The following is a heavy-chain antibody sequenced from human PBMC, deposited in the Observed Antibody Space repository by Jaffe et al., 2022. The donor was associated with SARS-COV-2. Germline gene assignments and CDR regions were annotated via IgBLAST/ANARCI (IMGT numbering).Heavy chain of an antibody. V-gene: IGHV4-59*08. CDR2: IYYSGST. Sequence: QVQLQESGPGLVKPSETLSLTCTVSGGSISSYYWSWIRQPPGKGLEWIGYIYYSGSTNYNPSLKSRVTISVDTSKNQFSLKLSSVTAADTAVYYCARHIHYGDKYYYYYYGMDVWGQGTTVTVSS. CDR1: GGSISSYY. D-gene: IGHD4-17*01. J-gene: IGHJ6*02. CDR3: ARHIHYGDKYYYYYYGMDV.